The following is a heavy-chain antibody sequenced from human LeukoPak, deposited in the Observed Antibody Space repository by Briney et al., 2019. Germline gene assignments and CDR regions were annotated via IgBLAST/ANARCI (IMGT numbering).Heavy chain of an antibody. CDR2: MNPNSGNN. D-gene: IGHD5/OR15-5a*01. J-gene: IGHJ4*02. V-gene: IGHV1-8*01. CDR1: GYTFNNYD. Sequence: GASVKVSCKASGYTFNNYDVYWVRQATGQGLEWLGCMNPNSGNNGYAEKFQGRLTMTKNTSITTAYMELSSLRSEDTALYYCARGSVGVRKRIDFWGQGTLVTVSS. CDR3: ARGSVGVRKRIDF.